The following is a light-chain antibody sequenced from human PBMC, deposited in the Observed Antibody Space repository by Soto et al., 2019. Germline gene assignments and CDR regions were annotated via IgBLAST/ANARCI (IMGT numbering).Light chain of an antibody. V-gene: IGKV3-20*01. Sequence: EIVLTQSPGTLSLSPGARATLSCRASQSISSNYLAWYQQKPGQAPRLLIYGASSRATGIPDRFSGSGSGTDFTLTISRLEPEDSAIYYCQQYGSWTFGQGTKVEIK. CDR3: QQYGSWT. CDR1: QSISSNY. J-gene: IGKJ1*01. CDR2: GAS.